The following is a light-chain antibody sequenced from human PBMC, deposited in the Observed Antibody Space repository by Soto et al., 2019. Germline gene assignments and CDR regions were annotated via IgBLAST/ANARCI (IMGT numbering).Light chain of an antibody. V-gene: IGKV3-15*01. J-gene: IGKJ1*01. Sequence: EIVMTQSPATLSVSPGERVTVSCRASQGVAGNLAWYQQKPGQAPRLLIHGATTRATGVPARHSGSGSGTEFTLTISGLQSEDSAVYYCQQYNDWPGTFGQGTKVEVK. CDR1: QGVAGN. CDR2: GAT. CDR3: QQYNDWPGT.